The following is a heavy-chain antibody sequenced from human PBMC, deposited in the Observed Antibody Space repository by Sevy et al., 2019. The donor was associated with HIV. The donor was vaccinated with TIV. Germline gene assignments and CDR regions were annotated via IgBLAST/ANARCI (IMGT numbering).Heavy chain of an antibody. CDR1: GFNISSNY. J-gene: IGHJ4*02. V-gene: IGHV3-53*01. CDR2: IYGNNST. D-gene: IGHD6-19*01. CDR3: ARGEQWLSFNY. Sequence: GGFLRLSCAASGFNISSNYLSWVRQAPGKGLEWGSVIYGNNSTYYADFVKGRFTISRVNSKNTLYLQMNSLRVEFTAIYYSARGEQWLSFNYWGQGTLVTVSS.